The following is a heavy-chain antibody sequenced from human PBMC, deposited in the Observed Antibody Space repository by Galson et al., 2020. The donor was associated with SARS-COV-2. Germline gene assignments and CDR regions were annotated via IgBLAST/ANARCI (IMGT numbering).Heavy chain of an antibody. D-gene: IGHD3-22*01. CDR3: ATGLIYYYDSSGYYESGGGVDY. Sequence: ASVKVSCKVSGYTLTELSMHWVRQAPGKGLEWMGGFDPEDGETIYAQKFQGRVTMTADTSTDTAYMELSSLRSEDTAVYYCATGLIYYYDSSGYYESGGGVDYWGQGTLVTVSS. V-gene: IGHV1-24*01. CDR1: GYTLTELS. J-gene: IGHJ4*02. CDR2: FDPEDGET.